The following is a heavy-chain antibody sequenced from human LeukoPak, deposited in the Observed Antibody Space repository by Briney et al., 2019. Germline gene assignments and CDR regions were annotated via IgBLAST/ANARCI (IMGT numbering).Heavy chain of an antibody. V-gene: IGHV4-39*01. D-gene: IGHD3-16*01. CDR1: GGSISSSSYY. J-gene: IGHJ5*02. CDR3: ARRLNWFDP. Sequence: SETLSLTCTVSGGSISSSSYYWGWIRQPPGKGLEWIGSIYYSGSTCYNPSLKSRVTISVDTSKNQFSLKLQSVTAADTAVYYCARRLNWFDPWGQGTLVTVSS. CDR2: IYYSGST.